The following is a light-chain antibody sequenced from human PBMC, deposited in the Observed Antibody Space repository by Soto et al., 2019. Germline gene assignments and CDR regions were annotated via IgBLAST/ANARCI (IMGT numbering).Light chain of an antibody. CDR2: NAF. V-gene: IGLV2-14*03. CDR1: TSDVGGYNF. Sequence: QSALTQPASVSGSPGQSITISCTGTTSDVGGYNFVSWYQHHPGKAPKLMIYNAFDRPSGVSNRFSGSKSGNTASLTISGLQAEDKAHYNCSSYPGGRVVFGGGTKLTVL. J-gene: IGLJ2*01. CDR3: SSYPGGRVV.